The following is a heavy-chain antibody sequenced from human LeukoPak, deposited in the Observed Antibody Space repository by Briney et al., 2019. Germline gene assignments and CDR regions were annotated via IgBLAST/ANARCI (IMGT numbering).Heavy chain of an antibody. D-gene: IGHD3-22*01. J-gene: IGHJ4*02. CDR3: ARYSDYDSSGLDY. CDR1: GGSISSGGYY. V-gene: IGHV4-31*03. CDR2: IYYSGST. Sequence: SETLSLTCTVSGGSISSGGYYWSWIRQHPGKGLEWIGYIYYSGSTYYNPSLKSRVTISVDTSKNQFSLKLSSVTAADTAVYYCARYSDYDSSGLDYWSQGTPVTVSS.